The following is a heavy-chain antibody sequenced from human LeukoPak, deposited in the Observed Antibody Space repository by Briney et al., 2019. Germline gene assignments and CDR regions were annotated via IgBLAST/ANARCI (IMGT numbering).Heavy chain of an antibody. Sequence: GGSLRLSCAASGLTFSSYSMNWVRQAPGKGLEWGSSITSSSSDISYADPVKGRFTISRDNAKNSLYLKMNSLRAEDTAVYYCARDPKFDFWSGSRGYWGQGTLVTVSS. D-gene: IGHD3-3*01. V-gene: IGHV3-21*01. CDR1: GLTFSSYS. CDR3: ARDPKFDFWSGSRGY. J-gene: IGHJ4*02. CDR2: ITSSSSDI.